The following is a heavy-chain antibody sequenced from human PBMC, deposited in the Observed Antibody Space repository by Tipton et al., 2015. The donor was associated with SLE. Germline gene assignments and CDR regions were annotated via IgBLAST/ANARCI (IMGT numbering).Heavy chain of an antibody. CDR3: ARDRGPYTNWFDP. D-gene: IGHD1-14*01. CDR1: GDSISRHY. CDR2: MFDNGNT. Sequence: TLSLTCTVSGDSISRHYWSWIRQPPGKGLGWIGNMFDNGNTNYSPSLKSRVTMSLDTSKNQFSLKLTSVTTADTALYYCARDRGPYTNWFDPWGQGTLVTVSS. V-gene: IGHV4-59*11. J-gene: IGHJ5*02.